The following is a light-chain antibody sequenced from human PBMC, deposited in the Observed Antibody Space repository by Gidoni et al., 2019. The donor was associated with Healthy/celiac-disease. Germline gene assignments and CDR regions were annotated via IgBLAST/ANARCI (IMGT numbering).Light chain of an antibody. Sequence: DIQMTQSPSSLSASVGDRVTITCRASQGISSYLNWYQQKPGKAPKLLIYAASSLQSGVPSRFSGSGSGTDFTLTISSLQPEDFATYYCQQSYSTLLTFXGXTKVEIK. CDR3: QQSYSTLLT. CDR2: AAS. CDR1: QGISSY. J-gene: IGKJ4*01. V-gene: IGKV1-39*01.